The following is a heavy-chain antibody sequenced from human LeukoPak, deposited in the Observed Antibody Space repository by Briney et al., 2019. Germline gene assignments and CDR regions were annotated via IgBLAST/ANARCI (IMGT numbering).Heavy chain of an antibody. CDR1: GDSFSDYY. CDR3: ARGPTTVTRAFDY. V-gene: IGHV4-34*01. D-gene: IGHD4-17*01. J-gene: IGHJ4*02. CDR2: VNDGGGT. Sequence: SETLSLTCAGYGDSFSDYYWTWIRQPPGKGLEWIGEVNDGGGTNYNPSLNSRVTISIDTSKNQFSLKLSSVTAADTAVYYCARGPTTVTRAFDYWGQGTLVTVSS.